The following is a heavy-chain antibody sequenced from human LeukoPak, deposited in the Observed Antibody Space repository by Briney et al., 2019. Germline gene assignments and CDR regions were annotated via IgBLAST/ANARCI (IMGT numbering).Heavy chain of an antibody. CDR1: GCALSTSGVG. CDR3: ARSYSDYDYFNNWFDP. Sequence: ESGPTLVKPTQTLTLTFTFSGCALSTSGVGVGWIRQPPGKALEWLALIYWNDDKRYSPSLKSRLTISKDTSKNQVVLTMTNMDPVDTATYYCARSYSDYDYFNNWFDPWGQGTLVTVSS. J-gene: IGHJ5*02. D-gene: IGHD5-12*01. CDR2: IYWNDDK. V-gene: IGHV2-5*01.